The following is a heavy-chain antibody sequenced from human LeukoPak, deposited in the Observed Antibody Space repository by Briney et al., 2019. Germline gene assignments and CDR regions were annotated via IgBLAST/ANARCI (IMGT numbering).Heavy chain of an antibody. D-gene: IGHD3-16*01. V-gene: IGHV4-34*01. J-gene: IGHJ3*02. Sequence: SETPSLTCAVYGGSFSGYYWSWIRQPPGKGLEWIGEINHSGSTNYNPSLKSRVTISVDTSKNQFSLKLSSVTAADTAVYYCARARLRLRPLDAFDIWGQGTMVTVSS. CDR1: GGSFSGYY. CDR2: INHSGST. CDR3: ARARLRLRPLDAFDI.